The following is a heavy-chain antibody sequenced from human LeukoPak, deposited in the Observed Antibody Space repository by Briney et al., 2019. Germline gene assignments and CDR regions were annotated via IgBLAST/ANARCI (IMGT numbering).Heavy chain of an antibody. D-gene: IGHD3-22*01. CDR1: GGSISSGGYY. CDR2: ISGSGGST. V-gene: IGHV3-23*01. Sequence: LSLTCTVSGGSISSGGYYWSWVRQAPGKGLEWVSAISGSGGSTYYADSVKGRFTISRDNSKNTLYLQMNSLRAEDTAVYYCAKALATYYYDSSGYYSIIYYFDYWGQGTLVTVSS. CDR3: AKALATYYYDSSGYYSIIYYFDY. J-gene: IGHJ4*02.